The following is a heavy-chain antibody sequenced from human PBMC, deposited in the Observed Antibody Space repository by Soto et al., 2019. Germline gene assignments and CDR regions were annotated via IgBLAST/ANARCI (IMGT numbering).Heavy chain of an antibody. CDR1: GGSISSGGYY. V-gene: IGHV4-31*03. D-gene: IGHD6-6*01. J-gene: IGHJ6*02. CDR2: IYYSGST. Sequence: QVQLQESGPGLVKPSQTLSLTCTVSGGSISSGGYYWSWIRQHPGKGLEWIGYIYYSGSTYYNPSLKSRVTISVDTSKNQFSLKLSSVTAADTAVYYCSRGFSSSSSVYYYDGMDVWGQGTTVTVSS. CDR3: SRGFSSSSSVYYYDGMDV.